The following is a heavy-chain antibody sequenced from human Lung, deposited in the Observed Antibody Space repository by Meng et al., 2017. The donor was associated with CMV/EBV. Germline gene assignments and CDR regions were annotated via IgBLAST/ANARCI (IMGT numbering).Heavy chain of an antibody. J-gene: IGHJ3*02. CDR1: GGSVSSCDYS. D-gene: IGHD4-17*01. Sequence: LHELGPGLGEPSQTLPLSCAVAGGSVSSCDYSWSWIRQPPGKGLEWIGYIYYSGSTYYNPSLKRRVTISVDTSKNQFSLKLSSVTAADTAVYYCARGGDYGDYRAFDIWGQGTMVTVSS. CDR2: IYYSGST. V-gene: IGHV4-30-4*08. CDR3: ARGGDYGDYRAFDI.